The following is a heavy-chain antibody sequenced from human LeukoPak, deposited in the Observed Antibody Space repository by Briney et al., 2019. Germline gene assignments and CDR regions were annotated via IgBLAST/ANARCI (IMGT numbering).Heavy chain of an antibody. CDR1: GCTFSSYA. J-gene: IGHJ4*02. V-gene: IGHV1-69*06. CDR3: ASMAQQLELYSFDY. Sequence: GASVKVSCKAAGCTFSSYAISWVRQAPGQGLEWRGGIIPIFGTANYAQKFQGRVTITADKSTSTAYMELSSLRSEDTAVYYCASMAQQLELYSFDYWGQGTLVTVSS. D-gene: IGHD6-13*01. CDR2: IIPIFGTA.